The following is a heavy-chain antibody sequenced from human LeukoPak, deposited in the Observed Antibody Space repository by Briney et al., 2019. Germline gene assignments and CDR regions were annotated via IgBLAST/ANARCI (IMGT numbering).Heavy chain of an antibody. CDR2: IYTSGST. V-gene: IGHV4-4*07. D-gene: IGHD5/OR15-5a*01. J-gene: IGHJ6*03. CDR3: ARGLVYGYYYYMDV. Sequence: SETLSLTCTVSGGSISSYYWSWIRQPPGKGLEWIGRIYTSGSTNYNPSLKSRVTMSVDTSKNQFSLKLSSVTAADTAAYYCARGLVYGYYYYMDVWGKGTTVTVSS. CDR1: GGSISSYY.